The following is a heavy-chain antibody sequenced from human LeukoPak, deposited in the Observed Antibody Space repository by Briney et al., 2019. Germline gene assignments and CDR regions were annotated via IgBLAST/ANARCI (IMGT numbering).Heavy chain of an antibody. CDR3: ARDRFSSGPFDY. D-gene: IGHD2-15*01. V-gene: IGHV4-59*01. Sequence: PSETLSLTCAVYGGSFSGYYWSWIRQPPGKGLEWIGYIYYSGSTNYNPSLKSRVTISVDTSKNQFSLKLSSVTAADTAVYYCARDRFSSGPFDYWGQGTLVTVSS. CDR1: GGSFSGYY. CDR2: IYYSGST. J-gene: IGHJ4*02.